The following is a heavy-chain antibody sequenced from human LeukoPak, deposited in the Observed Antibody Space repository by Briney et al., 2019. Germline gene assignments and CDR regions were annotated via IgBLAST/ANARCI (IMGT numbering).Heavy chain of an antibody. D-gene: IGHD6-19*01. CDR2: IWYDGSNK. CDR3: ARAEGLAVAGTFDY. Sequence: GGSLRLSCAASGFTFSSYGMHWVRQAPGKGLEWVAVIWYDGSNKYYADSVKGRFTISRDNSKNTLYLQMNSLRAEDTAVYYCARAEGLAVAGTFDYWGQGTLVTVSS. CDR1: GFTFSSYG. V-gene: IGHV3-33*08. J-gene: IGHJ4*02.